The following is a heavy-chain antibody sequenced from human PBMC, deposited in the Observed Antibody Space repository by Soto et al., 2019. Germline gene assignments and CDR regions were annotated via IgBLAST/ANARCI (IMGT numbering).Heavy chain of an antibody. CDR1: GFPFTDYY. CDR2: ISKSGSGSAT. Sequence: QVQLVESGGGLVKPGGSLRLSCAGSGFPFTDYYMNWIRQAPGKGLEWVSYISKSGSGSATLYADSVKGRFTISRDNAKNSVYLQMNSLRPEDTAVYYCARRRGGCAWNSQILDLWGQGILVTVSS. CDR3: ARRRGGCAWNSQILDL. J-gene: IGHJ5*02. V-gene: IGHV3-11*01. D-gene: IGHD1-7*01.